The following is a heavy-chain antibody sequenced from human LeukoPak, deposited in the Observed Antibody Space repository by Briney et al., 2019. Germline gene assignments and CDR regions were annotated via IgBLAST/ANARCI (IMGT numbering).Heavy chain of an antibody. D-gene: IGHD3-16*01. J-gene: IGHJ5*02. CDR3: ASQSFARFDP. CDR2: IQPDGSEQ. Sequence: PGGSLRLSCVASGFAFSRSWMSWVRQAPGKGLEWVGSIQPDGSEQYPVDSVKGRFTISRDNSRNSLFLQMSSLRVEDTAVYYCASQSFARFDPWGQGTLVTVSS. V-gene: IGHV3-7*01. CDR1: GFAFSRSW.